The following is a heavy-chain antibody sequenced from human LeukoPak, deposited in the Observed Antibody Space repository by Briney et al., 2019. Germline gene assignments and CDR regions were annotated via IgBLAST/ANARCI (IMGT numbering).Heavy chain of an antibody. CDR3: ARSPEIYYMDV. J-gene: IGHJ6*03. D-gene: IGHD5-24*01. V-gene: IGHV3-30*04. CDR2: ISYDGSNK. Sequence: GGSLRLSCAASGFTFSSYAMHWVRQAPGKGLEWVAVISYDGSNKYYADSVKGRFTISRDNAKNSLYLQMNSLRAEDTAVYYCARSPEIYYMDVWGKGTTVTVSS. CDR1: GFTFSSYA.